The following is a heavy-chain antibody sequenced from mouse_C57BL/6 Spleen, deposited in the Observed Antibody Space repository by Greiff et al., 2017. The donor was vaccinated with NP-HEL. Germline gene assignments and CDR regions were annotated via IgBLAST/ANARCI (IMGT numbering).Heavy chain of an antibody. CDR2: ISNLAYSI. Sequence: DVMLVESGGGLVQPGGSLKLSCAASGFTFSDYGMAWVRQAPRKGPEWVAFISNLAYSIYYADTVTGRFTISRENAKNTLYLEMSSLRSEDTAMYYCARPLYGSSSWFAYWGQGTLVTVSA. D-gene: IGHD1-1*01. CDR1: GFTFSDYG. J-gene: IGHJ3*01. V-gene: IGHV5-15*01. CDR3: ARPLYGSSSWFAY.